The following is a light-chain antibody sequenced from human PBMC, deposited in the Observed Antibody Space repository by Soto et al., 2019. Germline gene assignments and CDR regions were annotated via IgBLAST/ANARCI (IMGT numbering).Light chain of an antibody. J-gene: IGKJ1*01. CDR1: QSVSSYY. Sequence: EIVLTQSPGTLSLSPGERATLSCRASQSVSSYYFAWYQQKPGQAPKLLIYGASSRATGIPDRFSGSGSGTDFALTISRRGLEDFAVYYCHQYESSLPPWTFGQGTKVEIK. CDR2: GAS. V-gene: IGKV3-20*01. CDR3: HQYESSLPPWT.